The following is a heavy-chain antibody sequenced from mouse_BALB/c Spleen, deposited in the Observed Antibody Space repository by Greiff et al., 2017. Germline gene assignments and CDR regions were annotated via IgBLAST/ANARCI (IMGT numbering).Heavy chain of an antibody. J-gene: IGHJ4*01. V-gene: IGHV5-17*02. CDR2: ISSGSSTI. CDR1: GFTFSSFG. CDR3: ARKASFGSSYWDAMDY. Sequence: EVQVVESGGGLVQPGGSRKLSCAASGFTFSSFGMHWVRQAPEKGLEWVAYISSGSSTIYYADTVKGRFTISRDNPKNTLFLQMTSLRSEDTAMYYCARKASFGSSYWDAMDYWGQGTSVTVSS. D-gene: IGHD1-1*01.